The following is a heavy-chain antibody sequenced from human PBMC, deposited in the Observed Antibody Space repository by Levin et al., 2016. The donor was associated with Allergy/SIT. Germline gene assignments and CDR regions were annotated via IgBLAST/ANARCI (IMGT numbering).Heavy chain of an antibody. Sequence: WIRQPPGKGLEWVAVISYDGSNKYYADSVKGRFTISRDNSKNTLYLQMNSLRAEDTAVYYCAKDLLRYCSGGSCNYGDYWGQGTLVTVSS. V-gene: IGHV3-30*18. CDR2: ISYDGSNK. CDR3: AKDLLRYCSGGSCNYGDY. D-gene: IGHD2-15*01. J-gene: IGHJ4*02.